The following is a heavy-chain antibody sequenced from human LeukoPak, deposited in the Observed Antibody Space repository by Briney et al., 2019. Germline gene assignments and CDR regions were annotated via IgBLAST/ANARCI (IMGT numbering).Heavy chain of an antibody. CDR1: GFSLSTSGMR. V-gene: IGHV2-70*04. D-gene: IGHD3-9*01. Sequence: SGPALVKPTQTLTLTCTFSGFSLSTSGMRVSWIRQPPGKALEWLARIDWDDDKFYSTSLKTRLTISKDTSKNQVVLTMNNMDPVDTATYYCARTRPDTRALDIWGQGTMVTVSS. J-gene: IGHJ3*02. CDR2: IDWDDDK. CDR3: ARTRPDTRALDI.